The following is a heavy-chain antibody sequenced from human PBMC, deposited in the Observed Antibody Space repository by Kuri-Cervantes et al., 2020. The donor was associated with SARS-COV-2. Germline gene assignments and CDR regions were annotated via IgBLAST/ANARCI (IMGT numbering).Heavy chain of an antibody. J-gene: IGHJ6*02. D-gene: IGHD3-10*01. V-gene: IGHV3-30*18. CDR2: ISYIGSNE. Sequence: GGSLRLSCAASGFTFSNYGMHWVRQAPDKGLEWVAVISYIGSNEYYADSVKGRFTISRDNSKNTLYLQVNSPRAEDTSVYYCAKDPGTMARGHYYYGMDVWGQGTTVTVSS. CDR3: AKDPGTMARGHYYYGMDV. CDR1: GFTFSNYG.